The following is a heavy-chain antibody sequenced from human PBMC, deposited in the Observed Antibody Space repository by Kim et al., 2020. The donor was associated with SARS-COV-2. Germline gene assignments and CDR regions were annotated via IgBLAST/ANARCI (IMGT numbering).Heavy chain of an antibody. V-gene: IGHV3-33*01. CDR2: IWYDGSNE. Sequence: GGSLRLSCAASGFSFSNYGMHWVRQAPGKGLEWVAVIWYDGSNEYYTDSVKGRFTISRDNSKNTLYLQMNSLRAEDTAVYYCARAGPVGDYGGHYYYDVDVWGQGTTVTVAS. D-gene: IGHD4-17*01. J-gene: IGHJ6*02. CDR3: ARAGPVGDYGGHYYYDVDV. CDR1: GFSFSNYG.